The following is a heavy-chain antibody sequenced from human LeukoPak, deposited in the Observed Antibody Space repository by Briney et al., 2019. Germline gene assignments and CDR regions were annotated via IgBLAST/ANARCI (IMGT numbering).Heavy chain of an antibody. CDR1: GYTFTSYY. V-gene: IGHV1-46*01. CDR3: ARGAGYYDSSGYYLDY. J-gene: IGHJ4*02. D-gene: IGHD3-22*01. CDR2: INPSGGST. Sequence: ASVKVSCKASGYTFTSYYMHWVRQAPGQGLEWMGIINPSGGSTSYAQKFQGRVTMTRDMSTSTVYMELSSLRSEDTAVYYCARGAGYYDSSGYYLDYWGQGTLVTVSS.